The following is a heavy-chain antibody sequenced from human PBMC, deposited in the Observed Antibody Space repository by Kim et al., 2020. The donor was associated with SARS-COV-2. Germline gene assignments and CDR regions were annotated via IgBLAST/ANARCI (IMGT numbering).Heavy chain of an antibody. CDR1: GGSISSGSYY. J-gene: IGHJ6*02. CDR3: ASRISYSSSWYTRGDYYYGMDV. D-gene: IGHD6-13*01. V-gene: IGHV4-61*02. CDR2: IYTSGST. Sequence: SETLSLTCTVSGGSISSGSYYWSWIRQPAGKGLEWIGRIYTSGSTNYNPSLKSRVTISVDTSKNQFSLKLSSVTAADTAVYYCASRISYSSSWYTRGDYYYGMDVWGQGTTVTVSS.